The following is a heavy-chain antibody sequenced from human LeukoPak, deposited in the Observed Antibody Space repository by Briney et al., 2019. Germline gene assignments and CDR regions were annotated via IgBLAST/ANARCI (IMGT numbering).Heavy chain of an antibody. J-gene: IGHJ4*02. Sequence: GGSLRLSCTASGFTVSGNYMSWVRQAPGKGLNWVSIIYTGGSSYYADSVKGRFTISRDNAKNSLYLQMNSLRAEDTAVNYCARGGYGYSYGYDFDYWGQGTLVTVSS. CDR2: IYTGGSS. D-gene: IGHD5-18*01. V-gene: IGHV3-53*01. CDR1: GFTVSGNY. CDR3: ARGGYGYSYGYDFDY.